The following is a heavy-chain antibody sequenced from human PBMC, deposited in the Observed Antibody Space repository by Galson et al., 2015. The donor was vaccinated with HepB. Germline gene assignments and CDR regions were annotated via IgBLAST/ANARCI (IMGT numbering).Heavy chain of an antibody. CDR1: GFIFSTYG. V-gene: IGHV3-30*02. J-gene: IGHJ4*02. Sequence: SLRLSCAASGFIFSTYGMHWVRQAPDKGLEWVAFIRYDGTNKYYADSVKGRFTISRDNSKNTLYLQMNSLRVEDTAVYYCAKVRLSSSNWEYFEYWGQGTLVTVSS. D-gene: IGHD6-13*01. CDR3: AKVRLSSSNWEYFEY. CDR2: IRYDGTNK.